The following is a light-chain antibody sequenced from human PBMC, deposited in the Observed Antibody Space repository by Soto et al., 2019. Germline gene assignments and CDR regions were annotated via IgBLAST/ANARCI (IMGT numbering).Light chain of an antibody. Sequence: DIQMTQSPSTLSGSVGDRVTITCRASQTISSWLAWYQQKPGKAPKPLIYKASTLKSGVPSRFSGSGPGTEFTLTISSLQPDDFATYYCQQYYSYPRTFGQGTRLE. J-gene: IGKJ2*02. CDR1: QTISSW. CDR3: QQYYSYPRT. CDR2: KAS. V-gene: IGKV1-5*03.